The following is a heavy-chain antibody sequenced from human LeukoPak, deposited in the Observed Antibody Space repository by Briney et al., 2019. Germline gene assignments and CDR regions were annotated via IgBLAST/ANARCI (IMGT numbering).Heavy chain of an antibody. V-gene: IGHV1-69*13. Sequence: ASVKVSCKASGGTFSSYAISWVRQAPGQGREWMGGIIPIFCTANYAQKFQGRVTITADESTSTAYMELSSLRSEDTAVYYCARDAGYCSSTSCSPTEYYYYGMDVWGKGTTVTVSS. D-gene: IGHD2-2*03. CDR3: ARDAGYCSSTSCSPTEYYYYGMDV. CDR2: IIPIFCTA. J-gene: IGHJ6*04. CDR1: GGTFSSYA.